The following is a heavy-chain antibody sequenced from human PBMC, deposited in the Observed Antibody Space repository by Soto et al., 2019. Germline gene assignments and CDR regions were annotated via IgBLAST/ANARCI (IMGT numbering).Heavy chain of an antibody. CDR1: GYTLTELS. J-gene: IGHJ6*02. CDR3: ATSSPLRHAQLEEYYGMDV. V-gene: IGHV1-24*01. CDR2: FDPEDGET. Sequence: ASVKVSCKVSGYTLTELSMHWVRQAPGKGLEWMGGFDPEDGETIYAQKFQGRVTMTEDTSTDTAYMELSSLRSEDTAVYYCATSSPLRHAQLEEYYGMDVWGQGNTVPVSS. D-gene: IGHD3-3*01.